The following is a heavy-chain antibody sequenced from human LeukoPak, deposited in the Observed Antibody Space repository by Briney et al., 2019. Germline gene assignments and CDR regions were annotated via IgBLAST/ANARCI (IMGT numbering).Heavy chain of an antibody. CDR3: ARDGGWPGYFDI. CDR2: VFSDGRT. J-gene: IGHJ3*02. Sequence: PGGSLRLSCGASRFTVSNHHMTGVRQTPGKRLECVSVVFSDGRTSYTDSVKGRFTISRDSSKNTLFLYLDKLRAEDTAVYYCARDGGWPGYFDIWGQGTMVTVSS. V-gene: IGHV3-53*01. CDR1: RFTVSNHH. D-gene: IGHD3-16*01.